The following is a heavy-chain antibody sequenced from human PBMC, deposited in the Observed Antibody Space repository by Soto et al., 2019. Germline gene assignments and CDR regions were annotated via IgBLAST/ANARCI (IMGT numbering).Heavy chain of an antibody. CDR1: GFTFSNAW. Sequence: PGGSLRLSCAASGFTFSNAWMSWVRQAPGKGLEWVGRIKSKTDGGTTDYAAPVKGRFTISRDDSKNTLYLQMNSLKTEDTAVYYCTTDRGWVRGAYHYGMDVWGQGTTVTVSS. CDR3: TTDRGWVRGAYHYGMDV. CDR2: IKSKTDGGTT. J-gene: IGHJ6*02. V-gene: IGHV3-15*01. D-gene: IGHD3-10*01.